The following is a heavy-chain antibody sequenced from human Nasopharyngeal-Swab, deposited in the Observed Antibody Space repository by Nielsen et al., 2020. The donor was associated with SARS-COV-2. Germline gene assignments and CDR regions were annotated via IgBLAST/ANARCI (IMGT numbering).Heavy chain of an antibody. Sequence: GESLKISCAASGFTFNSHGMPWVRQAPGKGLEWVAVISFDGSKKYYADSVKGRFTISRDNAKNSLYLQMNSLRAEDTAVYYCARETRGVNYYYYGLDVWGQGTMVTVSS. CDR1: GFTFNSHG. D-gene: IGHD2-21*01. CDR2: ISFDGSKK. CDR3: ARETRGVNYYYYGLDV. V-gene: IGHV3-30*03. J-gene: IGHJ6*02.